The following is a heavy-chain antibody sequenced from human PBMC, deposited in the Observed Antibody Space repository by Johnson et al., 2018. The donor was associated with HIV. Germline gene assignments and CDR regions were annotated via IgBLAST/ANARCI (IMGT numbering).Heavy chain of an antibody. D-gene: IGHD4-23*01. CDR3: ARIVRMTTVVIGDAFDI. J-gene: IGHJ3*02. Sequence: QVQLVESGGGVVQPGRSLRLSCAASGFTFSSYAMHWVRQAPGKGLEWVSVIYSGGSTYYADSVKGRFTISRDNSKNTLYLQMNSLRAEDTAVYYCARIVRMTTVVIGDAFDIWGQGTKVTVSS. CDR2: IYSGGST. CDR1: GFTFSSYA. V-gene: IGHV3-NL1*01.